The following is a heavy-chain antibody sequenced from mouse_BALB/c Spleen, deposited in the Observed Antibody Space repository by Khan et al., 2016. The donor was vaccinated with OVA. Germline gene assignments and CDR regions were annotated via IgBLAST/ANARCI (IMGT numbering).Heavy chain of an antibody. CDR2: IDPDNGDT. Sequence: VQLKQSGAELVRPGASVKLSCTVSGFNIKHYYIHWVKQRPEQGLEWIGWIDPDNGDTEYAPKFQGKAAMNADTSANTAYLHLSSRTSEDTAVYYCTSGYGYSMDYWGQGTSVTVSS. J-gene: IGHJ4*01. D-gene: IGHD2-2*01. CDR3: TSGYGYSMDY. CDR1: GFNIKHYY. V-gene: IGHV14-4*02.